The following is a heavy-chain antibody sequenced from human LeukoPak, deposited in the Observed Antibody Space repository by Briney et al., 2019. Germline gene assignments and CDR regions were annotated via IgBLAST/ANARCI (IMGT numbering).Heavy chain of an antibody. CDR1: GDTLTGYY. CDR2: FDPNTGAT. J-gene: IGHJ3*02. CDR3: AGYTVVRGLTLSAFDI. D-gene: IGHD3-10*01. Sequence: ASVKVSCKASGDTLTGYYIHWVLQAPRQGLEWMGCFDPNTGATHYAQKFQGRVTMTRDTSIDTDFLELRSLISDDTALYYCAGYTVVRGLTLSAFDIWGQGTMVTVSS. V-gene: IGHV1-2*02.